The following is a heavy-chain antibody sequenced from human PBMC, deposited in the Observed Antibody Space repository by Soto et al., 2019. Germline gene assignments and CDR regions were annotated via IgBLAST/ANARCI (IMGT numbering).Heavy chain of an antibody. Sequence: GSLRLSCAASGFTFSSYAMNWVRQAPGKGLEWVSVISGRDSSTYYADSVKGRFTISRDNSKNTLYLQMNSLRAEDTAVYYCARHGYNYGGGYFDYWGQGTLVTVSS. V-gene: IGHV3-23*01. CDR1: GFTFSSYA. CDR2: ISGRDSST. J-gene: IGHJ4*02. D-gene: IGHD5-18*01. CDR3: ARHGYNYGGGYFDY.